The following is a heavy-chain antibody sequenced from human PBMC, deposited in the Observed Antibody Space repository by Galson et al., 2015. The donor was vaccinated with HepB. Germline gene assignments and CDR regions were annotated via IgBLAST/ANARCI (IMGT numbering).Heavy chain of an antibody. D-gene: IGHD4/OR15-4a*01. CDR2: IYHSGST. J-gene: IGHJ5*02. CDR3: ARHDYDGNWFDP. V-gene: IGHV4-4*02. CDR1: GGSISSSNW. Sequence: LSLTCAVSGGSISSSNWWSWVRQPPGKGLEWIGEIYHSGSTNYNPSLKSRVTISVDKSKNQFPLKLSSATAADTAVYYGARHDYDGNWFDPWGQGTLVTVSS.